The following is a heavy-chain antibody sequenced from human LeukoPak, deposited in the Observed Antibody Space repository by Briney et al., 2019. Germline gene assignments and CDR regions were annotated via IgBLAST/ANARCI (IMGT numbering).Heavy chain of an antibody. CDR2: IRSKAYGGTT. CDR3: TRSTYYYGSGSNY. D-gene: IGHD3-10*01. V-gene: IGHV3-49*04. J-gene: IGHJ4*02. Sequence: PGRSLRLSCTASGFTFGDYAMSWVRQAPGKGLEGVGFIRSKAYGGTTEYAASVKGRFTISRDDSKSIAYLQMYSLKTEDTAVYYCTRSTYYYGSGSNYWGQGTLVTVSS. CDR1: GFTFGDYA.